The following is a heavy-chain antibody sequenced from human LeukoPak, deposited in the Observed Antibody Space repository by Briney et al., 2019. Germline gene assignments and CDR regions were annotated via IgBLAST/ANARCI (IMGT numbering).Heavy chain of an antibody. CDR3: ARAPADDYVWGSYRSCFDY. Sequence: SETLSLTCAVYGGSFSSYYWSWIRPPPGKGLEWIGEINHSGSTNYNPSLKSRVTISVDTSKNQFSLKLNSVTAADTAVYYCARAPADDYVWGSYRSCFDYWGQGTLVTVSS. CDR1: GGSFSSYY. CDR2: INHSGST. V-gene: IGHV4-34*01. J-gene: IGHJ4*02. D-gene: IGHD3-16*02.